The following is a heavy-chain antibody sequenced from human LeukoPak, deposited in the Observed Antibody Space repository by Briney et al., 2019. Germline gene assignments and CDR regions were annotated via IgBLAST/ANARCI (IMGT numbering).Heavy chain of an antibody. CDR1: GYTFTSYY. J-gene: IGHJ4*02. V-gene: IGHV1-46*01. CDR3: ARDYYYDSSGYSPFDF. D-gene: IGHD3-22*01. Sequence: GASVKVSCKASGYTFTSYYMHWVRQAPGQGLEWMGIINPSGGSTSYAQKFQGRVTMTRDTSTTTAYMELSSLRPDDTAVYYCARDYYYDSSGYSPFDFWGQGTLVTVSS. CDR2: INPSGGST.